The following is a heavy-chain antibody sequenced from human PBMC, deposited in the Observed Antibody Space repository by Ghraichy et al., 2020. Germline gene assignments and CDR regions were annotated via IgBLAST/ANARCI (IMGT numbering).Heavy chain of an antibody. CDR2: ISGNGAKT. CDR3: AKDPLDY. Sequence: GGSLRLSCAASGFTFSIYAMTWVRQSPGKGLEWVSGISGNGAKTYNADSVKGRFTISRDNSKNMAYLQMNNLRAEDTAVYYCAKDPLDYWGQGTLITVSS. CDR1: GFTFSIYA. J-gene: IGHJ4*02. V-gene: IGHV3-23*01.